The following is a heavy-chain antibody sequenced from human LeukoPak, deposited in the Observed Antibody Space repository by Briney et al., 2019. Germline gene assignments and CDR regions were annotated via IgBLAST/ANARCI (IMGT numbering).Heavy chain of an antibody. CDR3: AREVAEAFDY. J-gene: IGHJ4*02. CDR2: IGGSSSSI. CDR1: GFTFSTYS. Sequence: PGGSLRLSCAASGFTFSTYSMNWVRQAPGKGLEWVSSIGGSSSSIYYADSVKGRFTISRDNAKNSLYLQMNSLRAEDTAGYYCAREVAEAFDYWGQGTLVTVSS. D-gene: IGHD6-19*01. V-gene: IGHV3-21*01.